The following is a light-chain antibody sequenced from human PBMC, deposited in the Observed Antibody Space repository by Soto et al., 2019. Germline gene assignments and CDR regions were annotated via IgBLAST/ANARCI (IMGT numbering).Light chain of an antibody. CDR2: GAS. CDR1: QRIDNF. CDR3: QQRYKTSLSS. Sequence: DIQMTQSPSFLSASVGDRVTITCRASQRIDNFLNWYQQKPGKAPKLLIYGASSLQSGVPSRFSGSGSGTDFTLTITSLQPEDSATYHRQQRYKTSLSSFGQGTKVDIK. J-gene: IGKJ2*01. V-gene: IGKV1-39*01.